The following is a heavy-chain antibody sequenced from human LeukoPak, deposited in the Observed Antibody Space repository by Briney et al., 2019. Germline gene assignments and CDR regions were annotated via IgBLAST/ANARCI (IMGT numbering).Heavy chain of an antibody. V-gene: IGHV4-34*01. CDR1: GGSFIGYH. J-gene: IGHJ4*02. CDR2: INHRGHT. D-gene: IGHD4-23*01. Sequence: PSETPSLTCAVYGGSFIGYHWNWIRQTPEKGLEWIGEINHRGHTNYNPSLESRVTISVDTSKNQFSLKLRSVTAADTAVYYCARDPTTVVTLPYYFDFWGPGTLVTVSS. CDR3: ARDPTTVVTLPYYFDF.